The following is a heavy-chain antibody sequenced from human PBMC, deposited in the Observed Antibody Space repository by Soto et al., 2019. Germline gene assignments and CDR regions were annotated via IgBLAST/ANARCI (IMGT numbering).Heavy chain of an antibody. CDR1: GFTFSNYG. Sequence: XESLRLSCVGSGFTFSNYGMHWVRQPPGKGLEWVALISDDGDKRYYADSVRGRLIISRDNSKDTLYLQMNSLGPDDTAVYFCAKARVRIVGANSFDYWGQGTPVTV. D-gene: IGHD1-26*01. J-gene: IGHJ4*02. CDR2: ISDDGDKR. CDR3: AKARVRIVGANSFDY. V-gene: IGHV3-30*18.